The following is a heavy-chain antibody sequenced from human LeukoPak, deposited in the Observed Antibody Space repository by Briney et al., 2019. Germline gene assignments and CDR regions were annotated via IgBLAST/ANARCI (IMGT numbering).Heavy chain of an antibody. CDR1: GYTFTSYY. CDR2: INPSGGST. Sequence: GASVKVSCKASGYTFTSYYMHWVRQAPGQGLEWMGIINPSGGSTSYAQKFQGRVTMTRDTSTSTVYMELSSLRSEDTAVYYCARGGVPHCSGGSCSIAWFGPWGQGTLVTVSS. D-gene: IGHD2-15*01. J-gene: IGHJ5*02. V-gene: IGHV1-46*01. CDR3: ARGGVPHCSGGSCSIAWFGP.